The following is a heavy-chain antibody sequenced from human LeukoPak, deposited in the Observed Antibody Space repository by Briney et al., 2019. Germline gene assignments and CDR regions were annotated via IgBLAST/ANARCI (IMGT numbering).Heavy chain of an antibody. Sequence: PGGSLRLSCAASGFTFSSYEMNGVRQAPGKGLEWVSYISSSGSTIYYADSVKGRFTISRDNAKNSLYLQMNSLRAEDTAVYYCARALHFWSGYYLVYYFDYWGQGTLVTVSS. V-gene: IGHV3-48*03. J-gene: IGHJ4*02. CDR3: ARALHFWSGYYLVYYFDY. CDR1: GFTFSSYE. CDR2: ISSSGSTI. D-gene: IGHD3-3*01.